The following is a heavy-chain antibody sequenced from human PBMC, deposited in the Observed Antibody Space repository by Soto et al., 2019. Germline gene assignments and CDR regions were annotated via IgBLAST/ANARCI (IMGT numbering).Heavy chain of an antibody. V-gene: IGHV3-30*18. D-gene: IGHD1-26*01. Sequence: GGSLRLSCAASGFTFSSYGMHWVRQAPGKGLEWVAVISYDGSNKYYADSVKGRFTISRDNSKNTLYLQMNSLRAEDTAVYYCAKYGAGKLYYFDYWGQGTLVTVSS. J-gene: IGHJ4*02. CDR1: GFTFSSYG. CDR2: ISYDGSNK. CDR3: AKYGAGKLYYFDY.